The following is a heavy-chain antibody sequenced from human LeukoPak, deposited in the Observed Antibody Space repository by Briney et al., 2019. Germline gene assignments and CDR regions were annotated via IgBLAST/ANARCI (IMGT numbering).Heavy chain of an antibody. D-gene: IGHD3-10*01. CDR3: ARGAMVRGVIIPRSFDP. CDR2: IYYSGST. J-gene: IGHJ5*02. Sequence: SETLSLTCNVSGGSISSYYWSWIRQPPGKGLEWIGYIYYSGSTNYNPSLKSRVTISVDTSKNQFSLKLSSVTAADTAVYYCARGAMVRGVIIPRSFDPWGQGTLVTVSS. CDR1: GGSISSYY. V-gene: IGHV4-59*01.